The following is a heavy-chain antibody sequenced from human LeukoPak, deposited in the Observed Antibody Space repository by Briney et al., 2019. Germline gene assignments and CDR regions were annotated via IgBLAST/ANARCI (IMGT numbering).Heavy chain of an antibody. D-gene: IGHD4-17*01. J-gene: IGHJ5*02. CDR3: ARGPMASVTSSAPRWFDP. CDR2: TYYRSKWYS. Sequence: SQTLSLTCAISGDGLSTNSAAWNWIRQSPSRGLEWLGRTYYRSKWYSEYAVSVKSRISINADTSKNQVSLQLNSVTPEDAAVYFCARGPMASVTSSAPRWFDPWGQGTLVTVSS. V-gene: IGHV6-1*01. CDR1: GDGLSTNSAA.